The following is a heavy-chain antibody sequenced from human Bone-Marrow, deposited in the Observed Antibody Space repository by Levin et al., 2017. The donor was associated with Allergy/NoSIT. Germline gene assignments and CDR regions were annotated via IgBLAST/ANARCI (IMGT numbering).Heavy chain of an antibody. CDR2: ISFDGNKK. V-gene: IGHV3-30*03. CDR1: GIAFRNYG. J-gene: IGHJ5*02. D-gene: IGHD3-3*01. CDR3: ARDLIRPAAATNDVFGNWFDP. Sequence: PGGSLRLSCVASGIAFRNYGMHWVRQAPGKGLQWLARISFDGNKKFYAESVKGRFTISRDNSDNTLNLEMNSLRVEDTGVYYCARDLIRPAAATNDVFGNWFDPWGQGTLVTVSS.